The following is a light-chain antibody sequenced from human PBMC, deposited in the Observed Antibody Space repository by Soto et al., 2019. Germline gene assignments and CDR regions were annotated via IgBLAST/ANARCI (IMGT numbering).Light chain of an antibody. Sequence: DIQMTQSPSSVSASVGNRVTITCRATQGISSWLVWYQQKPGKAPQLLIYAASSLQSGAPSRFSGSGSGTDFTLTISSLQPEDFATYYCQQANSFPLTFGGGTKVEIK. CDR1: QGISSW. CDR2: AAS. CDR3: QQANSFPLT. J-gene: IGKJ4*01. V-gene: IGKV1-12*01.